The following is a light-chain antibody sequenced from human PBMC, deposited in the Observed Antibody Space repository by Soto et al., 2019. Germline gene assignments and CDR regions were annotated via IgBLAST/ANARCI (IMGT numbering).Light chain of an antibody. CDR1: QSVSSY. J-gene: IGKJ4*01. CDR3: QQRNNWPPLLT. Sequence: EIVLTQSPATLSLSPGERATLSCRASQSVSSYLAWYQQKPGQAPRLLIYDASNRATGIPARFSGGGSATDFTPTISSILQEDFAVYYYQQRNNWPPLLTFGGGTKVEIK. V-gene: IGKV3-11*01. CDR2: DAS.